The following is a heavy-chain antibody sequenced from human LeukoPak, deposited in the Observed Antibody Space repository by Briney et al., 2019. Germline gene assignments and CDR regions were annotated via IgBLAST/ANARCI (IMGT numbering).Heavy chain of an antibody. V-gene: IGHV4-61*01. D-gene: IGHD3-22*01. Sequence: SETLSLTCTVSGGSISSGSYYWSWIRQPPGKGLVWIGYIYYSGSTNYNPSLKSRVTMSIDTSKNQFSLKVTSVTAADTAVYYCARVDYDSSGYFDYWGQGTPVTVSS. J-gene: IGHJ4*02. CDR1: GGSISSGSYY. CDR3: ARVDYDSSGYFDY. CDR2: IYYSGST.